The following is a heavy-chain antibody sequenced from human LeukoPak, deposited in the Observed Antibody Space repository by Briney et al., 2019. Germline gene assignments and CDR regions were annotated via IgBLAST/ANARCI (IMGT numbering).Heavy chain of an antibody. D-gene: IGHD3-16*01. CDR2: IQRKTDGGTT. Sequence: GGSLRLSCAASGFTFSGSAMHWVRQASGKGLEWVGRIQRKTDGGTTDYAAPVKGRFTVSRDDSKNTLYLQMNSLKTEDTAVYYCSADVIYRLSLDYWGQGTLVTVSS. CDR3: SADVIYRLSLDY. V-gene: IGHV3-15*01. CDR1: GFTFSGSA. J-gene: IGHJ4*02.